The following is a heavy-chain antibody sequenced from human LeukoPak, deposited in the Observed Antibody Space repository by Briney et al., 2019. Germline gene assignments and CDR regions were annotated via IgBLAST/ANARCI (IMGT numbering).Heavy chain of an antibody. D-gene: IGHD5-18*01. CDR2: INHSGST. Sequence: SETLSLTCAVYGGSFSGYYWSWIRQPPGKGLEWIGEINHSGSTNYNPSLKCRVTISVDTSKNQFSLKLSSVTAADTAVYYCARAGSRGNTAMVTRNYNWFDPWGQGTLVTVSS. CDR1: GGSFSGYY. J-gene: IGHJ5*02. V-gene: IGHV4-34*01. CDR3: ARAGSRGNTAMVTRNYNWFDP.